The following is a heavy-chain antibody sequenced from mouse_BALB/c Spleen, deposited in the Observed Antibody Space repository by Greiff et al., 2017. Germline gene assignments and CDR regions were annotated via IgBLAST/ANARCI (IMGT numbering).Heavy chain of an antibody. Sequence: EVQLVESGGGLVQPGGSRKLSCAASGFTFSSFGMHWVRQAPEKGLEWVAYISSGSSTIYYADTVKGRFTISRDNPKNTLFLQMTSLRSEDTAMYYCARESYYGNPFDYWGQGTTLTVSS. J-gene: IGHJ2*01. D-gene: IGHD2-10*01. CDR3: ARESYYGNPFDY. CDR2: ISSGSSTI. CDR1: GFTFSSFG. V-gene: IGHV5-17*02.